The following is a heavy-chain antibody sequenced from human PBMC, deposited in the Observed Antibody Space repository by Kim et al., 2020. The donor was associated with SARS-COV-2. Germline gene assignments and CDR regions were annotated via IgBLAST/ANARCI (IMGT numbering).Heavy chain of an antibody. J-gene: IGHJ5*02. V-gene: IGHV4-4*02. D-gene: IGHD3-22*01. CDR2: VDHSATT. CDR1: GASISSSSC. CDR3: ASAVSSAWTLRASFVP. Sequence: SETLSLTCVVSGASISSSSCWSWVRQPPGKGLEWIGEVDHSATTSYNVSPKSRVTISVDKSKNQFPLRLNSVSAADTAAYYCASAVSSAWTLRASFVPWG.